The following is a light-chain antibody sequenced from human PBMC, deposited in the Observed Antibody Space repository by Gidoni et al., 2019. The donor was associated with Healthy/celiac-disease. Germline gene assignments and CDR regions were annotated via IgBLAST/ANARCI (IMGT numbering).Light chain of an antibody. J-gene: IGLJ2*01. V-gene: IGLV2-11*01. Sequence: QSALTQPRSVSGSPGQSVTISCTGTSSDVGGYNYVCWYQQHPGKAPKLMIYDVSKRPSGVPDRFSGSKSGNTASLTISGLQAEDEADYYCCSYAGSYTLGGVFGGGTKLTVL. CDR3: CSYAGSYTLGGV. CDR2: DVS. CDR1: SSDVGGYNY.